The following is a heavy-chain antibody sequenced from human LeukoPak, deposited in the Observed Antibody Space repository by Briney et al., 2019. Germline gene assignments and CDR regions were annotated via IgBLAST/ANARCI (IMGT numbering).Heavy chain of an antibody. J-gene: IGHJ4*02. D-gene: IGHD2-21*01. V-gene: IGHV3-7*01. CDR2: INQDGSEK. CDR1: GFIFNTYW. Sequence: PGGSLRLSCAASGFIFNTYWMSWVRQAPGKGLEWVAKINQDGSEKYYVESVKGRFTISRDNAKNSLYLQMNSLRAEDTAVYYCARTKFVVGGHFFCSVDYWGQGALVTVSS. CDR3: ARTKFVVGGHFFCSVDY.